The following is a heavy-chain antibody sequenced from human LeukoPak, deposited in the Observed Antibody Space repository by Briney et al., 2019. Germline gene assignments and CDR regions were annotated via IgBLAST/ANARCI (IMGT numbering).Heavy chain of an antibody. D-gene: IGHD3-10*01. V-gene: IGHV3-33*01. CDR1: GFTFSSYG. J-gene: IGHJ4*01. CDR3: ARGYGSGNDFDY. Sequence: GRSLRLSCAASGFTFSSYGMHWVRQAPGKGLEWVAVIWYDGSNKYYADSVKGRFTISRDNSKNTLYLQMNSLRAEDTAVYYCARGYGSGNDFDYWGQEPWSPSPQ. CDR2: IWYDGSNK.